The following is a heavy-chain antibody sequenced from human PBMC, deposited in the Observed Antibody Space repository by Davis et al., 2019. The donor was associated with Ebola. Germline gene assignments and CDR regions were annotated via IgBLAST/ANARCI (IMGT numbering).Heavy chain of an antibody. V-gene: IGHV3-49*03. CDR3: TRDLLLGGTDY. CDR2: IRSKAYGGTT. Sequence: GESLKISCTASGFTFGDYAMSWFRQAPGKGLEWVGFIRSKAYGGTTEYAASVKGRFTISRHDSKSIAYLQMNSLKTEDTAVYYCTRDLLLGGTDYWGQGTLVTVSS. J-gene: IGHJ4*02. D-gene: IGHD3-16*01. CDR1: GFTFGDYA.